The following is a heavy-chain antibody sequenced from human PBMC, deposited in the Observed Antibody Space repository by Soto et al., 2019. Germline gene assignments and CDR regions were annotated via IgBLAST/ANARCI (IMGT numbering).Heavy chain of an antibody. J-gene: IGHJ4*02. CDR3: ARSIGARPVY. V-gene: IGHV1-46*01. D-gene: IGHD6-6*01. Sequence: ASVKVSCKTSGYTFSSYYMHWVRQAPGQGLEWMGVINPSGGSTTYAQRFQGRLTMTTDTSTSTVYMELISLRSDDTAVYYCARSIGARPVYWGQGTLVTVSS. CDR1: GYTFSSYY. CDR2: INPSGGST.